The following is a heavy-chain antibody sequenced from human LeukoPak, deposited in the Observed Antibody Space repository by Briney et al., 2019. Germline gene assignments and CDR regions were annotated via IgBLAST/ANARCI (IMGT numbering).Heavy chain of an antibody. CDR2: INPRDSQT. CDR1: GYSFTSYW. Sequence: GESLKISCKGAGYSFTSYWIVWVRQMPGKGLEWMGIINPRDSQTKYSPSFQGQVTISVDKSISTAYLQWSSLKASDTAMYYCARRQLTGYRGGWFDPWGQGTLVTVSS. D-gene: IGHD3-9*01. J-gene: IGHJ5*02. CDR3: ARRQLTGYRGGWFDP. V-gene: IGHV5-51*01.